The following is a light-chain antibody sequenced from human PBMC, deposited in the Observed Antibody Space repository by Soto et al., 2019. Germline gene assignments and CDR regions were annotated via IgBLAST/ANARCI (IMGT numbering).Light chain of an antibody. Sequence: AIQMTQSPSSRSSSVGGKFTITCRSSQGIRNDLGWYQQKPGKAPKLLIYAASSLQSGVPSRFSGSGSGTDFTLTISSLQPEDFETYYCLQDYNYPYTFGQGTKVDNK. V-gene: IGKV1-6*01. CDR1: QGIRND. CDR2: AAS. CDR3: LQDYNYPYT. J-gene: IGKJ2*01.